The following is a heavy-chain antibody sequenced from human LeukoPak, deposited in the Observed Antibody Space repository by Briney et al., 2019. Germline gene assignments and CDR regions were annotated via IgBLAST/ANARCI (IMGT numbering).Heavy chain of an antibody. CDR1: GFTFSSYS. V-gene: IGHV3-21*01. J-gene: IGHJ5*02. CDR2: ISSTSYI. CDR3: ARDGADGGHGVPHT. D-gene: IGHD4-17*01. Sequence: GGSLRLSCAASGFTFSSYSMNWVRQAPGKGLEWVSSISSTSYIYYADSVKGRFTISRDNAKNSLYLQMNSLRADDTALYYCARDGADGGHGVPHTWGQGTLVTVSS.